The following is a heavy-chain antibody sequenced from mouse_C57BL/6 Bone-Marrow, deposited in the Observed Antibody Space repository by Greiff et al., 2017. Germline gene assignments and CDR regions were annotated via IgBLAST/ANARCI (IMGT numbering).Heavy chain of an antibody. J-gene: IGHJ3*01. CDR1: GFNIKDDY. V-gene: IGHV14-4*01. CDR2: IDPENGDT. CDR3: TVIPGAY. Sequence: VQLQQSGAELVRPGASVKLSCTASGFNIKDDYMHWVKQRPEQGLEWIGWIDPENGDTEFASKFQGKATITADTSSNTAYLQLSSLTSEDTAVYYCTVIPGAYWGQGTLVTVSA. D-gene: IGHD2-1*01.